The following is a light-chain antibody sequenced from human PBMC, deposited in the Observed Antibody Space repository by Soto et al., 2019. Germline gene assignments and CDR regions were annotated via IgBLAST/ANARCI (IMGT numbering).Light chain of an antibody. CDR3: QQYNNWPPRT. Sequence: EIVMTQSPASLSVSPGETATLSCRASQSISNSLAWFQQKPGQAPSLLIYGASTKATGIPARFSGSGSGTEFTLTISSLQSEDSALYYCQQYNNWPPRTFGQGTKLEIK. CDR1: QSISNS. V-gene: IGKV3-15*01. J-gene: IGKJ2*01. CDR2: GAS.